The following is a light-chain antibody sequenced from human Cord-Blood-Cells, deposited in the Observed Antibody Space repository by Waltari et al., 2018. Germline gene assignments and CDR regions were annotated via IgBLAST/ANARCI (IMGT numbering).Light chain of an antibody. Sequence: EIVLTQSPATLSLSPGERATISCRASQSVSSYLAWYQQKPGQAPRLLIYETSNRATGIPARFSVSGSVTDFTLTISSLEPEDFAVYYCQQRSNWPPWTFGQGTKVEIK. J-gene: IGKJ1*01. CDR1: QSVSSY. V-gene: IGKV3-11*01. CDR3: QQRSNWPPWT. CDR2: ETS.